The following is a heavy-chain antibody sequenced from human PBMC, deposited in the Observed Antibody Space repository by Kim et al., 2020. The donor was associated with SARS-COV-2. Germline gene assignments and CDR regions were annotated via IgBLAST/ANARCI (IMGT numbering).Heavy chain of an antibody. CDR1: GYSFTSYW. CDR2: IYPGDSDT. J-gene: IGHJ3*02. Sequence: GESLKISCKGSGYSFTSYWIGWVRQMPGKGLEWMGIIYPGDSDTRYSPSFQGQVTISADKSISTAYLQWSSLKASDTAMYYCARPKYYYDSSGYSVDAFDIWGQGTMVTVSS. CDR3: ARPKYYYDSSGYSVDAFDI. V-gene: IGHV5-51*01. D-gene: IGHD3-22*01.